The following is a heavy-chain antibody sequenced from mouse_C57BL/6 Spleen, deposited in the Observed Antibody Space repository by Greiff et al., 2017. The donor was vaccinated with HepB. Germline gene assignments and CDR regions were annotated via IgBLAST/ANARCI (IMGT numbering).Heavy chain of an antibody. CDR3: ARGTKNWYFDV. V-gene: IGHV5-4*03. J-gene: IGHJ1*03. CDR2: ISDGGSYT. Sequence: EVKLMESGGGLVKPGGSLKLSCAASGFTFSSYAMSWVRQTPEKRLERVATISDGGSYTYYPDNVKGRFTISRDNAKNNLYLQMSHLKSEDTAMYYCARGTKNWYFDVWGTGTTVTVSS. CDR1: GFTFSSYA. D-gene: IGHD1-3*01.